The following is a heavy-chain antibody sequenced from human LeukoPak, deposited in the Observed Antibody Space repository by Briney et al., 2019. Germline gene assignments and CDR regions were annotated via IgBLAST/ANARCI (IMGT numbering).Heavy chain of an antibody. Sequence: SETLSLTCTVSVGSVSNYYWRWIRQPPGKGLEWIGYVYYRGSTNYNPSLKSRLTISVDTSKNQFFLRLSSVTAADTAIYFCARVVPDGYSDYWGQGTLVTVPS. CDR3: ARVVPDGYSDY. D-gene: IGHD5-24*01. J-gene: IGHJ4*02. CDR2: VYYRGST. V-gene: IGHV4-59*02. CDR1: VGSVSNYY.